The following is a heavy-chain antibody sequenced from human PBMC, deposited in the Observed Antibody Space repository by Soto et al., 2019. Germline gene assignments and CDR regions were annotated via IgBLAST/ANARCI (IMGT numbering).Heavy chain of an antibody. Sequence: KPSETLSLTCTVSGGSISSYYWSWIRQPPGKGLEWIGYIYYSGSTTYNPSLKSRVTISIDTSMNEFSLKLSSVTAADTALYYCARGYYDAVAPPRFDPWGQGTLVTVSS. J-gene: IGHJ5*02. CDR1: GGSISSYY. CDR2: IYYSGST. D-gene: IGHD3-22*01. V-gene: IGHV4-59*01. CDR3: ARGYYDAVAPPRFDP.